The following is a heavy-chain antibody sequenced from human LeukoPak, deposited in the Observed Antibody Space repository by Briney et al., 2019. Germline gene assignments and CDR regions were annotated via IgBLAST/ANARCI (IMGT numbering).Heavy chain of an antibody. D-gene: IGHD2-8*01. Sequence: GGSLRLSCAASGFTFSRYWMHWVRQAPGKGLVWVSHINPDGSSTRYADSVKGRFTISRDNAKNSLFLQMSSLRAEDMAVYYCARGGGGYCTNGVCHTDAFDIWGQGTMVTVSS. V-gene: IGHV3-74*01. J-gene: IGHJ3*02. CDR3: ARGGGGYCTNGVCHTDAFDI. CDR2: INPDGSST. CDR1: GFTFSRYW.